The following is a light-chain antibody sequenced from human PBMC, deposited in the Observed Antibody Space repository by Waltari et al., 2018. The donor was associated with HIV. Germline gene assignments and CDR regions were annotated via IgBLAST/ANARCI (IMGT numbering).Light chain of an antibody. CDR1: QDITGF. CDR3: QQYRAYPLT. V-gene: IGKV1-16*02. J-gene: IGKJ4*01. CDR2: GTS. Sequence: DVQMTQSPSSLSVSIGDRVIITWRASQDITGFLDWFQHRPGTAPKSLIYGTSTLQSGVPSSKFSGSGSGTEFILTITNLQPEDTGTYYCQQYRAYPLTFGGGTKVEI.